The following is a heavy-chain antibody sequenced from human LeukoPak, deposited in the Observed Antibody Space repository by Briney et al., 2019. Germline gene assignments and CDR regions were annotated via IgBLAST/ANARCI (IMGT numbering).Heavy chain of an antibody. V-gene: IGHV3-9*01. D-gene: IGHD3-22*01. CDR3: AKGYYYDSSGGIDY. CDR2: ISWNSGSI. J-gene: IGHJ4*02. CDR1: GFIFDDYG. Sequence: GGSLRLSCAASGFIFDDYGMHWVRQAPGKGLEWVSGISWNSGSIGYADSVKGRFTISRDNAKNSLYLQMNSLRAEDTALYYCAKGYYYDSSGGIDYWGQGTLVTVSS.